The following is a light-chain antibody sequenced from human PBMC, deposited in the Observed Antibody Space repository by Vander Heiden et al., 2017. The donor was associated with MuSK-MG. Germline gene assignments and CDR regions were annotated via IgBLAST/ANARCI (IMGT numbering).Light chain of an antibody. CDR3: SSYTSSSTLVV. CDR1: SSDVGGYNY. J-gene: IGLJ2*01. Sequence: QSALYQPAPLSGSPGPSLTISCTGTSSDVGGYNYVSWYQQHPGKAPKLKIYDVSNRPSGVSNRFSGSKSGNTAALTISGLQAEDEADYYCSSYTSSSTLVVFGGGTKLTVL. V-gene: IGLV2-14*01. CDR2: DVS.